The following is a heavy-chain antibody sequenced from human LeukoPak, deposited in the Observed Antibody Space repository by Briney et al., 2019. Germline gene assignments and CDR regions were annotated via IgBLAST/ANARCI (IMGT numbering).Heavy chain of an antibody. D-gene: IGHD3/OR15-3a*01. CDR2: IYTSGST. V-gene: IGHV4-61*02. CDR3: AREGTGYGPLNWFDP. CDR1: GGSISSGSYY. Sequence: SQTLSLTCTVSGGSISSGSYYWSWIRQPAGKGLEWIGRIYTSGSTHYNPSLKSRVTISVDTSKNQFSLKLSSVTAADTAVYYCAREGTGYGPLNWFDPWGQGTLVTVSS. J-gene: IGHJ5*02.